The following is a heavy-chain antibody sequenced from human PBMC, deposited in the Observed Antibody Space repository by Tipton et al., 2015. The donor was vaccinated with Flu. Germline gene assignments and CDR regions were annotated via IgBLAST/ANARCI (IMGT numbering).Heavy chain of an antibody. CDR1: GDSVSIGGYY. CDR3: ATTPRYCSTTTCFLFSFDY. Sequence: LRLSCTVSGDSVSIGGYYWSWIRQRPGKGLEWIGYIYYSGSTYYNPSLESRLSISADTSKNQFSLKLSSVTAADTAVYYCATTPRYCSTTTCFLFSFDYWGQGSLVPVSS. CDR2: IYYSGST. J-gene: IGHJ4*02. V-gene: IGHV4-31*02. D-gene: IGHD2/OR15-2a*01.